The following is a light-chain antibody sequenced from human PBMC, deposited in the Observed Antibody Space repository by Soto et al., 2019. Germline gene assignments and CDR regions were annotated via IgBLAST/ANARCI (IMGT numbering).Light chain of an antibody. CDR1: QRISSW. V-gene: IGKV1-12*01. J-gene: IGKJ1*01. Sequence: IKVTQSPSSVSASVGDRVILTCRASQRISSWLAWYHQRPGKAPKLLIYATSTLETGVPSRFSGSGSGRDFTLTISSLQPEDLGTYFCQQANSVPWTFGQGTKVDIK. CDR3: QQANSVPWT. CDR2: ATS.